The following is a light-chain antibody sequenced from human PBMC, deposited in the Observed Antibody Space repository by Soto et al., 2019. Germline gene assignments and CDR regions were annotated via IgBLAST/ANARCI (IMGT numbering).Light chain of an antibody. CDR3: SSYAGSNKFVV. CDR1: SSDVGGYNY. Sequence: QSVLTQPASASGSPGQSVTSSCTGTSSDVGGYNYVSWYKQHTGKSPKLMIDEVSKRPSGVPDRFSGSKSGNTASLTVSGLQAEDEADYYCSSYAGSNKFVVFGGGTKLTVL. J-gene: IGLJ2*01. V-gene: IGLV2-8*01. CDR2: EVS.